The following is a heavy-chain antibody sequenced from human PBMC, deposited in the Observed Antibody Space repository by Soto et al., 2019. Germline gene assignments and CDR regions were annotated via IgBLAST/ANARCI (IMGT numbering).Heavy chain of an antibody. Sequence: SQTLSLTCAISGDSVSSNSAAWNWIRQSPSRGLEWLGRTYYRSKWYNDYAVSVESRITVNPDPSKNQFSLQLNSVTPEDTAVYYCSRGLNYYGSGSPSYGMDVWGKGTTVTVAS. CDR3: SRGLNYYGSGSPSYGMDV. CDR2: TYYRSKWYN. V-gene: IGHV6-1*01. D-gene: IGHD3-10*01. CDR1: GDSVSSNSAA. J-gene: IGHJ6*04.